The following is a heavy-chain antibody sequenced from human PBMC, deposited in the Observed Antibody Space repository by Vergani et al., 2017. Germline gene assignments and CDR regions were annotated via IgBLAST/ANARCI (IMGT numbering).Heavy chain of an antibody. CDR2: IYHSGST. V-gene: IGHV4-38-2*01. Sequence: QVQLQESGPGLVKPSETLSLTCAVSGYSISSGYYWGWIRQPPGKGLEWIGSIYHSGSTYYNPSLKSRVTISVDTSKNQFSLKLSSVTAADTAVYYCARIPPKPHYSNYPKSNDAFDIWGQGTMVTVSS. D-gene: IGHD4-11*01. CDR1: GYSISSGYY. CDR3: ARIPPKPHYSNYPKSNDAFDI. J-gene: IGHJ3*02.